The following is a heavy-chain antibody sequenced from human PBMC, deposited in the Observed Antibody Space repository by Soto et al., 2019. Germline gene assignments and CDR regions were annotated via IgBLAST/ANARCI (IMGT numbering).Heavy chain of an antibody. CDR1: GGSISSYY. Sequence: SETLSLTCTVSGGSISSYYWSWIRQPAGKGLGWIGRIYTSGSTNYNPSLKSRVTMSVDTSKNQFSLKLSSVTAADTAVYYCARDVVPYYDFWSGGYGMDVWGQGTTVTVSS. CDR3: ARDVVPYYDFWSGGYGMDV. V-gene: IGHV4-4*07. CDR2: IYTSGST. J-gene: IGHJ6*02. D-gene: IGHD3-3*01.